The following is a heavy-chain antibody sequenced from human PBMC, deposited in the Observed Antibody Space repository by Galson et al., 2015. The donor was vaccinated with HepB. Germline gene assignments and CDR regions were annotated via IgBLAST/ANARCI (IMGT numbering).Heavy chain of an antibody. CDR3: AKAGLDPEVLFSFHY. CDR1: GFTFSTYV. J-gene: IGHJ4*02. D-gene: IGHD1-14*01. CDR2: ISYDGTNR. Sequence: SLRLSCAASGFTFSTYVMHWVRQCPGGGLEWVAVISYDGTNRFYADSVKGRFTVSRDNSKNTLSLQMSSLRADDTAVYYCAKAGLDPEVLFSFHYWGLGTLVTVPS. V-gene: IGHV3-30*18.